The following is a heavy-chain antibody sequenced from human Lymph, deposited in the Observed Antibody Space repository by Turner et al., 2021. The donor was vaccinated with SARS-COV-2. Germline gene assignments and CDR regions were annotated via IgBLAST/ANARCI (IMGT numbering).Heavy chain of an antibody. J-gene: IGHJ4*02. CDR2: ISYDGSNK. Sequence: QVQLVESGGGVVQPGRSLRLSCAASGFTFSSYAMHWVRQAPGKGLEWVALISYDGSNKYYADSAKGRFTISRDNSKNTLYLQMNSLRAEDTAVYYCARDVGAALDYWGQGTLVTVSS. CDR3: ARDVGAALDY. V-gene: IGHV3-30-3*01. D-gene: IGHD6-25*01. CDR1: GFTFSSYA.